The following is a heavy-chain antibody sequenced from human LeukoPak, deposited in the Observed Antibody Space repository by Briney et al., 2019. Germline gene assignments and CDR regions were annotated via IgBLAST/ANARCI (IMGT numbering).Heavy chain of an antibody. CDR3: AKDPSATAGSPGPYYMDV. D-gene: IGHD5-24*01. CDR1: RYTFTSYY. J-gene: IGHJ6*03. V-gene: IGHV1-46*01. Sequence: ASVKVSCKASRYTFTSYYMHWVRQAPGQGLEWMGIINPSGGSTSYAQKFQGRVTMTRDMSTSTVYMELSSLRSEDTAVYYCAKDPSATAGSPGPYYMDVWGKGTTVTVPS. CDR2: INPSGGST.